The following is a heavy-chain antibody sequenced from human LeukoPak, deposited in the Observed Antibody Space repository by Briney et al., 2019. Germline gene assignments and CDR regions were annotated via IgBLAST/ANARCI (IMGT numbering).Heavy chain of an antibody. CDR1: GYTFTGYY. V-gene: IGHV1-2*02. CDR2: INPNSGGT. CDR3: ARGKAVAGFRVQDY. J-gene: IGHJ4*02. Sequence: ASVKVSCKASGYTFTGYYMHWVRQASGQGLEWMGWINPNSGGTNYAQKFQGRVTMTRDTSISTAYMELSRLRSDDTAVYYCARGKAVAGFRVQDYWGQGTLVTVSS. D-gene: IGHD6-19*01.